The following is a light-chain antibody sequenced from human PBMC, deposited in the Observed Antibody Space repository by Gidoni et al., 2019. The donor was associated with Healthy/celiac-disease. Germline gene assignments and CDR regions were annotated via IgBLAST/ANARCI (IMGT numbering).Light chain of an antibody. CDR1: QSVSSY. J-gene: IGKJ2*01. Sequence: ELVLTQSPATLSWSPGERATLSCRASQSVSSYLAWYQHKPGKAPRLLIYDASNRATGIPARFSGSGSGTDFTLTIRSLEPEDFAVYYCQQRSNWPLMYTFGQGTKLEIK. V-gene: IGKV3-11*01. CDR2: DAS. CDR3: QQRSNWPLMYT.